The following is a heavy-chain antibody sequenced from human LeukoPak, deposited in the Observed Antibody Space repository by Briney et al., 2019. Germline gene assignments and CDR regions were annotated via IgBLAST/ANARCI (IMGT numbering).Heavy chain of an antibody. V-gene: IGHV4-59*01. CDR1: GGSISSYY. Sequence: SETLSLTCTVSGGSISSYYWSWIRQPPGKGLEWVGYIYYSGSTNYNPSLKSRVTISVDTSKNQLSLKLSSVTAADTAVYYCARESRKVVVPADTRPYYYYYMYVWGKGTTVTVSS. D-gene: IGHD2-2*01. CDR2: IYYSGST. CDR3: ARESRKVVVPADTRPYYYYYMYV. J-gene: IGHJ6*03.